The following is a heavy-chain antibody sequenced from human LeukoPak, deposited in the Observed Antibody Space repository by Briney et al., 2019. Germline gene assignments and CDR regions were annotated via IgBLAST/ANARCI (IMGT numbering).Heavy chain of an antibody. CDR2: ISSSGKA. CDR3: ARFKGGTGFDY. Sequence: SETLSLTCAVSGGSITTTDFDWAWIRQPPGPGFAWIATISSSGKAYSYPSLMSRVTISVDTSKNQFSLDATSVTAADTGLFYCARFKGGTGFDYWGRGILVTVSS. V-gene: IGHV4-39*01. CDR1: GGSITTTDFD. J-gene: IGHJ4*02. D-gene: IGHD1-26*01.